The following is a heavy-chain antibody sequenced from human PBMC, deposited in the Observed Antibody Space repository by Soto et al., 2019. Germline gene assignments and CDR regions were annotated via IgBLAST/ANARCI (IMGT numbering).Heavy chain of an antibody. CDR1: GYIFPSCT. CDR3: AIANCGENDY. D-gene: IGHD4-17*01. Sequence: QVQLVQSGAEVKKPGASVKVSCKAPGYIFPSCTISWVRQAPGQGREWMGWSSADNGNIKDAQKFQGRFTMTTDTSTSTAYMEMRSLTSDDTSMYYCAIANCGENDYWGQGTVVTVSS. V-gene: IGHV1-18*01. CDR2: SSADNGNI. J-gene: IGHJ4*02.